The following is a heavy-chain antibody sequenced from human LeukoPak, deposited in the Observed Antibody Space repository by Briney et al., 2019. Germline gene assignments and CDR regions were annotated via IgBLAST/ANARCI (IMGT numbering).Heavy chain of an antibody. CDR1: GFTFSRFW. CDR2: MDLDGREK. Sequence: PGGSLRLSCAASGFTFSRFWMTWVRQVPGKGLEWVAKMDLDGREKDYVDSVKGRFTISRDNAKNSLFLQMNSLRAEDTAIYYCARDGGTAAAGRSLDYWGQGTLVTVSS. CDR3: ARDGGTAAAGRSLDY. D-gene: IGHD6-13*01. V-gene: IGHV3-7*01. J-gene: IGHJ4*02.